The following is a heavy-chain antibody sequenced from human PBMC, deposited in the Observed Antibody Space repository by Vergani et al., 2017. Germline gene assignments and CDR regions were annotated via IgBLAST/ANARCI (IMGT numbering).Heavy chain of an antibody. CDR1: GFPFIDAW. Sequence: VQLVESGGGLVKPGGSLRLSCEVSGFPFIDAWMNWIRQTPEKGLQWIGRIKSKSAGGTIDYAAPVRGRFTISRDDSKNTVFLQMINLKTDDTAIYYCTTGPSARGTTGGLADYWGQGTLVTVSS. CDR2: IKSKSAGGTI. J-gene: IGHJ4*02. CDR3: TTGPSARGTTGGLADY. D-gene: IGHD1-1*01. V-gene: IGHV3-15*01.